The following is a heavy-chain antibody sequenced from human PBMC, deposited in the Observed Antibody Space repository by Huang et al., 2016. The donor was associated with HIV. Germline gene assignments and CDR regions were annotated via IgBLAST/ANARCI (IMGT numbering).Heavy chain of an antibody. CDR2: IPHSGIT. CDR3: ARAPHYGSGSYYY. J-gene: IGHJ4*02. CDR1: GGSFSGYY. Sequence: QVQLHQWGAGLLKPSETLSLTCAVYGGSFSGYYWSWIRQPPGKGLEWIGEIPHSGITNYNPSLKSRVTRSEETSKNQFSLKLSSVTAADTAVYYCARAPHYGSGSYYYWGQGTLVTVSS. D-gene: IGHD3-10*01. V-gene: IGHV4-34*01.